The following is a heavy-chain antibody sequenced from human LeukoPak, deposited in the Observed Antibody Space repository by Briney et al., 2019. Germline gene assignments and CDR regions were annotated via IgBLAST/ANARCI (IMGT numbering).Heavy chain of an antibody. CDR1: GFAFRSYG. Sequence: GGSLRLSCAASGFAFRSYGMTWVRQAPGKGLEWVSAISDDASKTYYADSVRGRFTISRDNSKNTLYLQMNSLRAEDTAVYYCAKVGSSSYFDYWGQGTLVTVSS. J-gene: IGHJ4*02. CDR2: ISDDASKT. CDR3: AKVGSSSYFDY. D-gene: IGHD6-6*01. V-gene: IGHV3-23*01.